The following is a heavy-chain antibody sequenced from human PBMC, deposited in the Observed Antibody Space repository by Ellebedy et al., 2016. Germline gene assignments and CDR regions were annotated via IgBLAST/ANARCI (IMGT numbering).Heavy chain of an antibody. D-gene: IGHD6-19*01. Sequence: SETLSLTCTVSGVSISSYYWSWIRQPPGKGLEWIGYIYYSGSTNFNPSLKSRVTISVDTSKNQFSLKLTSVTAADTAVYYCTRSVRASGWADPWGQGILVIVS. CDR1: GVSISSYY. V-gene: IGHV4-59*01. CDR3: TRSVRASGWADP. CDR2: IYYSGST. J-gene: IGHJ5*02.